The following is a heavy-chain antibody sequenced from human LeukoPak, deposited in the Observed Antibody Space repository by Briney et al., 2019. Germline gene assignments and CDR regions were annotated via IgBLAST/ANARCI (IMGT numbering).Heavy chain of an antibody. CDR1: GYTFGSYD. CDR2: MNPGSGNT. CDR3: ARLSETAAYYYTTGYYYLGY. V-gene: IGHV1-8*02. J-gene: IGHJ4*02. Sequence: ASVKVSCKASGYTFGSYDINWVRKATGQGLEWMGWMNPGSGNTGCAQKFQGRVTMTRDTSISTAYMELSGLRSEDMAVYYCARLSETAAYYYTTGYYYLGYWGQGTLVTVDS. D-gene: IGHD3-9*01.